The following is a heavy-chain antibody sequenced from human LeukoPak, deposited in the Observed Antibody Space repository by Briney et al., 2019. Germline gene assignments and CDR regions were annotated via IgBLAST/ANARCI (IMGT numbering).Heavy chain of an antibody. V-gene: IGHV3-48*04. D-gene: IGHD6-13*01. J-gene: IGHJ4*02. CDR2: ISISSTTI. Sequence: GGSLRLSCAASGFTFSRCNMNWVRQAPGKGLEWVSYISISSTTIYYADSVKGRFTVSRDNAKHSLFFQMNSLRAADTAVYYCARIPIVAVGTVFDYWGQGTLVTVSS. CDR1: GFTFSRCN. CDR3: ARIPIVAVGTVFDY.